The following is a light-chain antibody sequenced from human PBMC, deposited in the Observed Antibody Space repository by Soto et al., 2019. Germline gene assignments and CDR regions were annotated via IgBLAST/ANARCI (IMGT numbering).Light chain of an antibody. J-gene: IGKJ3*01. CDR2: DAS. CDR1: QSVSSGY. V-gene: IGKV3-20*01. Sequence: EIVLTQSPGTLSLSPGERATLSCRASQSVSSGYLAWYQQKPGQAPRLLIYDASSRATGIPDRFSGSGSGTDFTLTISRLEPEDFATYYCQQYYSYRFTFGPGTKVDIK. CDR3: QQYYSYRFT.